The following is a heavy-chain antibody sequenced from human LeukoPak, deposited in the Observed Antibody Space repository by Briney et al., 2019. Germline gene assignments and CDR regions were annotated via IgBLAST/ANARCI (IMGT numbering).Heavy chain of an antibody. CDR2: IYYSGST. V-gene: IGHV4-39*07. CDR3: AREIAAAVRGAFDI. CDR1: GGSISSSSYY. J-gene: IGHJ3*02. D-gene: IGHD6-13*01. Sequence: SETLSLTCTVSGGSISSSSYYWGWIRQPPGKGLEWIGIIYYSGSTYYNPSLKSRVTISLDTSKNQFSLKLSSVTAADTAVYYCAREIAAAVRGAFDIWGQGTMVTVSS.